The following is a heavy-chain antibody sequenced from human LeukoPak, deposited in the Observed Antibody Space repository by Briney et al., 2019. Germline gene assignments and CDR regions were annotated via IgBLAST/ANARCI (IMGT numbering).Heavy chain of an antibody. Sequence: ASVKVSCKASGYTFTSYGISWVRQAPGQGLEWMGWISGYNGDTNYAQNLQGRVTLTTEADTSTAYMELRSLRSDDTAVYYCARDHGGLPMSSPDYWGQGTLVTVSS. D-gene: IGHD5-12*01. J-gene: IGHJ4*02. V-gene: IGHV1-18*01. CDR3: ARDHGGLPMSSPDY. CDR1: GYTFTSYG. CDR2: ISGYNGDT.